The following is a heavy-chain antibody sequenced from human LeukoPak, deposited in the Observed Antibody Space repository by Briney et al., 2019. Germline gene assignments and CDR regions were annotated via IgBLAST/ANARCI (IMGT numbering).Heavy chain of an antibody. Sequence: ASVKVSCKASGGTFSSYAISWVRQAPGQGLEWMGRIIPIFGTANYAQKFQGRVTITTDESTSTAYMELSSLRSEDTAVYYCASAPVAGYYFDYWGQGTLVTVSS. CDR2: IIPIFGTA. CDR1: GGTFSSYA. CDR3: ASAPVAGYYFDY. D-gene: IGHD6-19*01. J-gene: IGHJ4*02. V-gene: IGHV1-69*05.